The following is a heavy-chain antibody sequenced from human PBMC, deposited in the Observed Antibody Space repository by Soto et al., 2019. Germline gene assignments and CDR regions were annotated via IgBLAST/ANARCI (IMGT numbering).Heavy chain of an antibody. V-gene: IGHV4-59*01. Sequence: PSETLSLTCTVSGGSISSYYWSWIRQPPGKGLEWIGYIYYSGSTNYNPSLKSRVTISVDTSKNQFSLKLSSVTAADTAVYYCARDGDDNWFDPWGQGTLVTVSS. D-gene: IGHD7-27*01. CDR3: ARDGDDNWFDP. CDR2: IYYSGST. J-gene: IGHJ5*02. CDR1: GGSISSYY.